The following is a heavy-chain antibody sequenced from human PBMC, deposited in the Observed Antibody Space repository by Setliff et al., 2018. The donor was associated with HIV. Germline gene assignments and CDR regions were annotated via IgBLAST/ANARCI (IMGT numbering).Heavy chain of an antibody. V-gene: IGHV3-74*01. Sequence: GSLRLSCAASGFSFSNYWMHWVRQAPGKGLVLVSRINSDGSSTSYADSVKGLFTISRDNPKNMLYLQMNSLIGEDTAVYYCVRDITTCWDVWGQVTTVTVSS. D-gene: IGHD1-20*01. CDR3: VRDITTCWDV. CDR1: GFSFSNYW. CDR2: INSDGSST. J-gene: IGHJ6*02.